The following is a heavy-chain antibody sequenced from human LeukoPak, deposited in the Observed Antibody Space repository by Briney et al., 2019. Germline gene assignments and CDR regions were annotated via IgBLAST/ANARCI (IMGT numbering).Heavy chain of an antibody. J-gene: IGHJ6*03. CDR1: GFTFDDYG. V-gene: IGHV3-20*04. CDR2: INWNGGST. Sequence: GGSLRLSCAASGFTFDDYGMSWVRQAPGKGLEWVSGINWNGGSTVYADSVKGRFTISRDNAKNSLYLQMNSLRAEDTALYYCAKDAWFGDYYYYYMDVWGKGTTVTISS. D-gene: IGHD3-10*01. CDR3: AKDAWFGDYYYYYMDV.